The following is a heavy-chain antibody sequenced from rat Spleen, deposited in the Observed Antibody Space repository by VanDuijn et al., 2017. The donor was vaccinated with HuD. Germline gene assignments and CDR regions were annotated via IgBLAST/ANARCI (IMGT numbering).Heavy chain of an antibody. CDR1: GFTFSNYG. CDR3: ATGPRILRLDWFAY. V-gene: IGHV5-29*01. J-gene: IGHJ3*01. CDR2: ISYDGTRT. D-gene: IGHD1-6*01. Sequence: EVQLVESGGGLVQPGRSLKLSCAASGFTFSNYGMAWVRQAPTKGLEWVASISYDGTRTFYRDSVKGRFTISRDNAKSTLYLQMDSLTSEDTATYYCATGPRILRLDWFAYWGQGTLVTVSS.